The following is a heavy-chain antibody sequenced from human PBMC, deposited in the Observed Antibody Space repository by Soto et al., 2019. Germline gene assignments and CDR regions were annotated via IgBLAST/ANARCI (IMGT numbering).Heavy chain of an antibody. CDR1: VFTFSDYY. CDR2: ISSSGSTI. Sequence: VGSLRLSCAASVFTFSDYYMSCIRHSPGKWLEWVSYISSSGSTIYYADSVKGRFTISRDNAKNSLYLQMNSLRAEDTAVYYCQRDLDSFYYYGSSGYTTFQNEYRGQPTMVTVSS. CDR3: QRDLDSFYYYGSSGYTTFQNEY. V-gene: IGHV3-11*01. D-gene: IGHD3-22*01. J-gene: IGHJ4*02.